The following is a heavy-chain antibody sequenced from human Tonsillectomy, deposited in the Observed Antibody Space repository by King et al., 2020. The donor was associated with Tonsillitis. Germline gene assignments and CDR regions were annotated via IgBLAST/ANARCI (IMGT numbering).Heavy chain of an antibody. CDR1: GFTFNNYG. CDR3: AREGIGVVVDAVSFDY. D-gene: IGHD2-15*01. CDR2: ISYDGSQK. J-gene: IGHJ4*02. V-gene: IGHV3-33*05. Sequence: VQLVESGGGVVQPGRSLRVSCAASGFTFNNYGMHWVRQAPGKGLEWVAVISYDGSQKYYADSVKGRFTISRDNSKNTPYLQMNSLRAEDTAVYYCAREGIGVVVDAVSFDYWGQGTLVTVSS.